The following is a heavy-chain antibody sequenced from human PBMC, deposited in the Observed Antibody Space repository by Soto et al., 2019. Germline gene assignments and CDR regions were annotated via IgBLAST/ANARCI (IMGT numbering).Heavy chain of an antibody. CDR3: ARGYCSGGSCYTGWFDP. D-gene: IGHD2-15*01. CDR2: ISGYNGNT. V-gene: IGHV1-18*01. CDR1: GYTFTSYG. J-gene: IGHJ5*02. Sequence: QVQLVQSGAEVKKPGASVRVSCKASGYTFTSYGISWVRQAPGQGLEWMRWISGYNGNTNYAQKLQGRVTMTKDTSTSSSNMELRSLRSDDTAVYYCARGYCSGGSCYTGWFDPWGHGTMVTVSS.